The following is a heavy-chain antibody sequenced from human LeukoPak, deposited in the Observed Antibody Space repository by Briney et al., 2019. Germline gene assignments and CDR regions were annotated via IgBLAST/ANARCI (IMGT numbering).Heavy chain of an antibody. CDR3: VVHSATSCY. CDR2: ITTSGTST. CDR1: GFTFTDFW. V-gene: IGHV3-48*04. Sequence: GGSLRLSCATSGFTFTDFWMNWVRQAPGKGLEWISYITTSGTSTYYADSVKGRFTISRDNGKTALSLQMNSLRAEDTAVYYCVVHSATSCYWGQGTLVTVSS. J-gene: IGHJ4*02. D-gene: IGHD1-26*01.